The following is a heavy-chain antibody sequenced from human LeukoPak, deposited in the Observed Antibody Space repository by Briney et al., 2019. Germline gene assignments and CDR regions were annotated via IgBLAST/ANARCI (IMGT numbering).Heavy chain of an antibody. CDR1: LDSISSFY. CDR3: ARRGVPAAKRFWFDP. Sequence: PSETLSLTCNVSLDSISSFYWSWIRQSAGAGLEWIGRIYTTGKTDYNPSLKSRVTVSVDTSRNQVSLKLSSVTAADTAVYYCARRGVPAAKRFWFDPWGQGTLVTVSS. V-gene: IGHV4-4*07. J-gene: IGHJ5*02. CDR2: IYTTGKT. D-gene: IGHD2-2*01.